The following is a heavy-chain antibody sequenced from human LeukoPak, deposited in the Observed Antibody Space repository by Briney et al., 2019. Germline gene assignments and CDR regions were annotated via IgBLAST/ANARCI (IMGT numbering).Heavy chain of an antibody. V-gene: IGHV4-39*01. CDR3: ARRGEGTSMSRFDY. J-gene: IGHJ4*02. Sequence: SETLSLTCTVSGGSISSSSYYWGRIRQPPAKGLGWLGSIYYSGSTYYNPSLKSRVTISVDTSKKQFSLKLSSVTAADTAVYYCARRGEGTSMSRFDYWGQGTLVTVSS. CDR2: IYYSGST. CDR1: GGSISSSSYY. D-gene: IGHD3-22*01.